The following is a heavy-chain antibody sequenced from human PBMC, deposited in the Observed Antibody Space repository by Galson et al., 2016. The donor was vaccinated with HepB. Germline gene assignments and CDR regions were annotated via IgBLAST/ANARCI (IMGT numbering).Heavy chain of an antibody. J-gene: IGHJ3*02. CDR3: AVAGMTSSGGFDI. Sequence: QSGAEVKKPGESLKVSCQGSGYSFNSNWIAWVRQMPRKGLEWMCIIYPGDSDTRYSPSFQGQVTISADKSISTAYLPWSSLKASDSAMYYCAVAGMTSSGGFDIWGQGTMVTVSS. V-gene: IGHV5-51*01. D-gene: IGHD3-10*01. CDR1: GYSFNSNW. CDR2: IYPGDSDT.